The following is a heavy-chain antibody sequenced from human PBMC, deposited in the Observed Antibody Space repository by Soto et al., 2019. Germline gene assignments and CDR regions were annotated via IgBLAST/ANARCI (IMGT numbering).Heavy chain of an antibody. CDR3: ARGQYYDLWSGYRNWFDP. CDR2: ISSNGGST. CDR1: GFTFSSYA. Sequence: GGSLRLSCAASGFTFSSYAMHWVRQAPGKGLEYVSAISSNGGSTYYANSVKGRFTISRDNSKNTLYLQMGSLRAEDMAVYYCARGQYYDLWSGYRNWFDPWGQGTLVTVSS. V-gene: IGHV3-64*01. J-gene: IGHJ5*02. D-gene: IGHD3-3*01.